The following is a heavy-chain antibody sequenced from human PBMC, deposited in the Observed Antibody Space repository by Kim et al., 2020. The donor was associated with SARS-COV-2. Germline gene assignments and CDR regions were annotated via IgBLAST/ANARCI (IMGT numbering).Heavy chain of an antibody. D-gene: IGHD1-26*01. V-gene: IGHV3-33*06. CDR2: IWYDGSNK. CDR3: AKDLGGGSYQEYFDY. J-gene: IGHJ4*02. Sequence: GGSLRLSCAASGFTFSSYGMHWVRQAPGKGLEWVAVIWYDGSNKYYADSVKGRFTISRDNSKNTLYLQMNSLRAEDTAVYYCAKDLGGGSYQEYFDYWGQGTLVTVSS. CDR1: GFTFSSYG.